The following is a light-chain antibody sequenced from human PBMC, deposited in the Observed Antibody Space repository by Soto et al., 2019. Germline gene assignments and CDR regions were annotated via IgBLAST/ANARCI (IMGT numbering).Light chain of an antibody. V-gene: IGKV3-15*01. J-gene: IGKJ1*01. CDR3: QQYNNWPPWT. CDR2: GAS. CDR1: QSVSSY. Sequence: EIVLTQSPATLSLSPWERATLSCRASQSVSSYLAWYQQKPGQAPRLLIYGASTRATGIPARFSGSGSGKEFTLTISSLQSEDFAVYYCQQYNNWPPWTFGQGTKVDI.